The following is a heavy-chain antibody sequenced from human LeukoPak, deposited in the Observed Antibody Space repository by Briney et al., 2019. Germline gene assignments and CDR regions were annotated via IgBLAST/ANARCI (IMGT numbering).Heavy chain of an antibody. CDR3: ARGFSRWYYYYYYMDV. J-gene: IGHJ6*03. D-gene: IGHD6-13*01. CDR1: GYTFTSYD. V-gene: IGHV1-8*01. CDR2: MNPNSGNT. Sequence: ASVKVSCKASGYTFTSYDINWVRQATGQGLEWMGWMNPNSGNTGYAQKFQGRVTMTRNTSIITAYMELSSLRSEDTAVYYCARGFSRWYYYYYYMDVWGKGTTVTVSS.